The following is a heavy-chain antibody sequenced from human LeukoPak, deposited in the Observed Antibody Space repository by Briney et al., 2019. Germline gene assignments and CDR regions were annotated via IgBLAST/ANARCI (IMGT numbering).Heavy chain of an antibody. CDR3: ATDRGWRTSGYYLYYFEY. Sequence: GGSLRLSCAASGLIFTNYFMSWVRQAPGKGLEWVASIKHDGSEKYYVDSVRGRFTISRDNTMNSLYLQMSSLRAENTAVYYCATDRGWRTSGYYLYYFEYWGQGTLVTYSS. CDR2: IKHDGSEK. CDR1: GLIFTNYF. J-gene: IGHJ4*02. D-gene: IGHD3-3*01. V-gene: IGHV3-7*01.